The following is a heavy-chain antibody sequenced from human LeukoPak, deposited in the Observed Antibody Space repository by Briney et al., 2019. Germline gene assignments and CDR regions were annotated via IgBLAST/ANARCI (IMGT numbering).Heavy chain of an antibody. V-gene: IGHV4-4*07. D-gene: IGHD6-13*01. CDR1: GGSISGDY. CDR2: IYTSGST. J-gene: IGHJ4*02. Sequence: SETLSLTCTVSGGSISGDYWSWIRQPAGTGLEWIGRIYTSGSTIYNPSLKSRVTMSVDTSKNQFSLKLSSVTAADTAVYYCARSRGIISDSTLDYWGQGTLVTVSS. CDR3: ARSRGIISDSTLDY.